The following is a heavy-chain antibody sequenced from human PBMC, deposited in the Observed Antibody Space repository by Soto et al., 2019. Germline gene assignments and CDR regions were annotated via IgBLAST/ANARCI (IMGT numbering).Heavy chain of an antibody. J-gene: IGHJ4*01. CDR3: VRGKDKDDSSFWFY. CDR2: IHGGGST. V-gene: IGHV4-31*03. CDR1: DGSLSSGGYY. D-gene: IGHD6-13*01. Sequence: KTSETLSLTCSVSDGSLSSGGYYWSWIRQPPGKGLEWIGFIHGGGSTLYSPSLKSRLTISIETSERQFSLKLSSVTAADTAVYYCVRGKDKDDSSFWFYWGQGTPVTV.